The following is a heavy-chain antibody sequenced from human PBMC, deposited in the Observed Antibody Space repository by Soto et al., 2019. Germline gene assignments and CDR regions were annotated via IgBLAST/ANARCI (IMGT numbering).Heavy chain of an antibody. Sequence: GGSLRLSCAASGFTFSSYAMTWVRQAPGKGLEWASSISGSGDYTYYADSVKGRFTISRDNSKNTLYLQMNSLRAEDTAVYYCSKGLAVAGPYSYGMDVWGQGTTVTVSS. CDR3: SKGLAVAGPYSYGMDV. D-gene: IGHD6-19*01. CDR1: GFTFSSYA. CDR2: ISGSGDYT. V-gene: IGHV3-23*01. J-gene: IGHJ6*02.